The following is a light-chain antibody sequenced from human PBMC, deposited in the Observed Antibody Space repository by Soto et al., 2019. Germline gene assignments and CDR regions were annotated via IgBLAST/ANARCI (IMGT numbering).Light chain of an antibody. CDR1: SGSIASNN. CDR2: EDN. V-gene: IGLV6-57*01. CDR3: QSYDSSNWV. Sequence: NFMLTQPHSVSESPGKTVTISCTRSSGSIASNNVQWYQQRPGSSPTTVIYEDNQRPSGVPDRFSGSIDSSYTSASLTISGLTHDDAADYYCQSYDSSNWVFGGGTKLTVL. J-gene: IGLJ3*02.